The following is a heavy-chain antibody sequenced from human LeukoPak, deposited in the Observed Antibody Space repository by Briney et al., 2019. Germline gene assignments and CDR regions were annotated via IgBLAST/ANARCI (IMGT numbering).Heavy chain of an antibody. Sequence: ASVKVSCKASGYSFTDYYMHWVRQAPGQGLEWMGWINPNSGGTNSAQKLQGRVTMTRDTSITTVYMEVSWLTSDDTAIYYCARADRLHGGPYLIGPWGQGTLVTVSS. CDR1: GYSFTDYY. CDR3: ARADRLHGGPYLIGP. D-gene: IGHD2-21*01. V-gene: IGHV1-2*02. J-gene: IGHJ5*02. CDR2: INPNSGGT.